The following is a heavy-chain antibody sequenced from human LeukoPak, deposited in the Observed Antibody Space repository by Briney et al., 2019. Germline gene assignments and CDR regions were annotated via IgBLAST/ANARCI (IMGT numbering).Heavy chain of an antibody. Sequence: GGSLRLSCAASGFTFSSYGMHWVRQAPGKGLEWVAFIRYDGSIKYYADSVKGRFTISRDNSKNTLYLQMNSLRAEDTAVYYCAKEGYGSEYYYYYGLDVWGQGTTVTVSS. CDR1: GFTFSSYG. CDR2: IRYDGSIK. J-gene: IGHJ6*02. CDR3: AKEGYGSEYYYYYGLDV. D-gene: IGHD3-10*01. V-gene: IGHV3-30*02.